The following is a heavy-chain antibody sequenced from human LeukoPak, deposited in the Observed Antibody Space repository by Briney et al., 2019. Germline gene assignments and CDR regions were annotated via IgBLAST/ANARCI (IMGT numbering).Heavy chain of an antibody. J-gene: IGHJ4*02. CDR1: GSTFTNYW. V-gene: IGHV3-74*01. Sequence: SGGSLRLSCAASGSTFTNYWMHWVRQAPGMGLVWVSRLPPDELGIIYADSVKGRFTVSRDNAKNTVYLQMNNLRVDDTAMYYCVGTIASRGSEYWGQGALVTVSS. D-gene: IGHD6-6*01. CDR2: LPPDELGI. CDR3: VGTIASRGSEY.